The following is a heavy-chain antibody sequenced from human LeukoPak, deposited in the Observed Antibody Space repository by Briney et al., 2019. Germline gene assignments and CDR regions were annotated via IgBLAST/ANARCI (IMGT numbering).Heavy chain of an antibody. Sequence: SETLSLTCTVSGGSISSYYWSWIRQPPGKGLEWIGYIYTRGSTNYNPSLKSRVTISVDTSKNQFSLKLSSVTAADTAVYYCARTVGQSGYIDYWGQGTLVTVSS. CDR2: IYTRGST. V-gene: IGHV4-4*09. D-gene: IGHD3-3*01. CDR3: ARTVGQSGYIDY. CDR1: GGSISSYY. J-gene: IGHJ4*02.